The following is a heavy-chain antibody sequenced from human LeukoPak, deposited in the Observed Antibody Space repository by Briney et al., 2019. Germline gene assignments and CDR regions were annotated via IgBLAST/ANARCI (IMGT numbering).Heavy chain of an antibody. J-gene: IGHJ4*02. CDR1: GFTFDDYT. CDR3: AKDMGDSSGFDY. Sequence: GGSLRLSCAASGFTFDDYTMHWVRQAPGKGLEWVSLISWDGGSTYYADSVKGRFTISRDSSKNSLYLQMNSLRTEDTALYYCAKDMGDSSGFDYWGQGTLVTVSS. D-gene: IGHD3-22*01. V-gene: IGHV3-43*01. CDR2: ISWDGGST.